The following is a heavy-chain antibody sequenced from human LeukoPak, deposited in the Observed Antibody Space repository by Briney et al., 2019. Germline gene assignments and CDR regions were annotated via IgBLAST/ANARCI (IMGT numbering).Heavy chain of an antibody. CDR2: INGDGGAT. CDR3: SREIRPAGTDS. J-gene: IGHJ4*02. D-gene: IGHD6-13*01. V-gene: IGHV3-74*01. Sequence: PGGSLRLPCAASGFTCSGYGIHWVRQAPGKGLGCVSRINGDGGATGYADSVKGRFTISRDNAKNTLYLQMNSLRAEDTAVYHCSREIRPAGTDSRGQGTLVTVSS. CDR1: GFTCSGYG.